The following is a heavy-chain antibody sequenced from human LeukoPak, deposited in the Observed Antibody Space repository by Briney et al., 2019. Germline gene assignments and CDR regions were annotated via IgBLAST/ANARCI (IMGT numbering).Heavy chain of an antibody. Sequence: SETLSLTCTVSGYSISSGYYWGWIRQPPGKGLEWIGSIYHSGSTYYNPSLKSRVTISVDTSKNQFSLKLSSVTAADTAVYYCARDVRTIFGFDAFDIWGQGTMVTVSS. J-gene: IGHJ3*02. CDR1: GYSISSGYY. CDR3: ARDVRTIFGFDAFDI. D-gene: IGHD3-3*01. V-gene: IGHV4-38-2*02. CDR2: IYHSGST.